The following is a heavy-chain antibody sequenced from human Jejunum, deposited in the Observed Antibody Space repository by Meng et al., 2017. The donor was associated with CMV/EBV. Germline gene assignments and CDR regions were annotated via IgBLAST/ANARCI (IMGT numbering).Heavy chain of an antibody. J-gene: IGHJ4*02. Sequence: QVQLVQSGAEVKKPGASVKVSCKASGYTFIAYYMHWVRQAPGQGLEWMGWINPNTGGTNFAQKFQGRVTMARDTSITTAYMELSGLRSDDTAVYYCARGPSIGVRGVFYFDYWGQGTLVTVSS. CDR1: GYTFIAYY. V-gene: IGHV1-2*02. CDR2: INPNTGGT. D-gene: IGHD3-10*01. CDR3: ARGPSIGVRGVFYFDY.